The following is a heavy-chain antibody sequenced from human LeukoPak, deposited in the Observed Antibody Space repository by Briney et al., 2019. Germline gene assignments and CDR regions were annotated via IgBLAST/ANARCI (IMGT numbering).Heavy chain of an antibody. J-gene: IGHJ4*02. CDR2: IYSGGST. V-gene: IGHV3-53*04. CDR3: AREMKYSSSSD. D-gene: IGHD6-6*01. CDR1: GFTVSSNY. Sequence: GGSLRLSCAASGFTVSSNYVSWVRQAPGKGLEWVSVIYSGGSTYYADSVKGRFTISRHNSKNTLYLQMNSLRAEDTAVYYCAREMKYSSSSDWGQGTLVTVSS.